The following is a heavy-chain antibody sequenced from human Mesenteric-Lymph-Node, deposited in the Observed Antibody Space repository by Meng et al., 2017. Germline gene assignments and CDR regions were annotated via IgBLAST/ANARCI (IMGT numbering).Heavy chain of an antibody. CDR1: GYTFTSYD. CDR2: MSPERGNT. Sequence: QVQLGESGSELKKPGASVKVSCKASGYTFTSYDINWVRQAPGQGLEWMGWMSPERGNTGYAQKFQGRVTMTWDTSITTAYMELSSLRSDDTAVYYCARGVTQGLDYWGQGTLVTVSS. J-gene: IGHJ4*02. D-gene: IGHD2-21*02. V-gene: IGHV1-8*01. CDR3: ARGVTQGLDY.